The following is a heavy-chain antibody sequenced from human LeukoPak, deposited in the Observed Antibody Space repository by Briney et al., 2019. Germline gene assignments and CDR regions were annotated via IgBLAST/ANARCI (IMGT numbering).Heavy chain of an antibody. CDR3: AKSPTMVRSYYFDY. V-gene: IGHV3-23*01. D-gene: IGHD3-10*01. CDR1: GFTFSSYA. CDR2: ISGSGGST. J-gene: IGHJ4*02. Sequence: GGSLRLSCAASGFTFSSYAMSWDRPAPGKGLEWVSAISGSGGSTYYAGTVKGRFTISRDNSKNTLYLQMNSLRAEDTAVYYCAKSPTMVRSYYFDYWGQGTLVTVSS.